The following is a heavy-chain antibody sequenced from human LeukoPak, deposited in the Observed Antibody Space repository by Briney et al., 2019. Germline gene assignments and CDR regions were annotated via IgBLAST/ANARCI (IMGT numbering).Heavy chain of an antibody. V-gene: IGHV1-2*02. D-gene: IGHD2-21*02. CDR3: ARDAYCGDDCYIDY. Sequence: ASVKVSCKASGYTLTGYYVHWVRQARGQGLEGMGWINSNSGGTNYAQKFQGRGTMTRDTSISTAYMELSRLRAEDTAVYYCARDAYCGDDCYIDYWGEGPRVSVPS. CDR2: INSNSGGT. CDR1: GYTLTGYY. J-gene: IGHJ4*02.